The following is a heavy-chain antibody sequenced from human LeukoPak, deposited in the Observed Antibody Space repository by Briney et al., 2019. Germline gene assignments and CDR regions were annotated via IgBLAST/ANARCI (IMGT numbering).Heavy chain of an antibody. Sequence: GGSLRLSCSTAGFSFTNAWMSWVRQAPGKGLEWLGRIKTKTDGGTTDYAAPVKRRFSISRDDSKNTLYLQMNRLKTEDTAVYYCTTDEYYDFWSGFFDYWGQGTLVTVSS. CDR1: GFSFTNAW. CDR3: TTDEYYDFWSGFFDY. CDR2: IKTKTDGGTT. D-gene: IGHD3-3*01. V-gene: IGHV3-15*01. J-gene: IGHJ4*02.